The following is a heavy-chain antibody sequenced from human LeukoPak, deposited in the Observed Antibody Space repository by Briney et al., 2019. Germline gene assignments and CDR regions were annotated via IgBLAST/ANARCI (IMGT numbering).Heavy chain of an antibody. Sequence: GGSLRFSCAASGFTFSSYRMNGVRQAPGKGLEWVSSISSTSSYIYYADSVKGRFTISRDNAKNSLFLRMNSLRAEDTAVYYCALLAFFYDSSGQDAFDIWGQGTVVTVSS. CDR3: ALLAFFYDSSGQDAFDI. CDR1: GFTFSSYR. D-gene: IGHD3-22*01. CDR2: ISSTSSYI. J-gene: IGHJ3*02. V-gene: IGHV3-21*01.